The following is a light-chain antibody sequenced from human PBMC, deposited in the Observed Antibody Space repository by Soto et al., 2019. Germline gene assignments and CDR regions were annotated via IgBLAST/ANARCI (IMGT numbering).Light chain of an antibody. CDR1: QGISSA. Sequence: ALQLTQSPSSLSASVGDRVTITCRASQGISSALAWYQQKPGKAPKLLIYDASNLESGVPSRFYGSGSGTDFTLTISSLQPEDFATYYCQQFNNYSFTFGPGTKVDIK. J-gene: IGKJ3*01. CDR2: DAS. V-gene: IGKV1D-13*01. CDR3: QQFNNYSFT.